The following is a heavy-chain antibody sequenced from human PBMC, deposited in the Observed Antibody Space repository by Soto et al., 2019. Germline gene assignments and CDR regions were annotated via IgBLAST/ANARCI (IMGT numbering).Heavy chain of an antibody. Sequence: QAQLLQSGADVKKPGASVKVSCKASGYTFINYFIHWVRQAPGQRLEWIGIVDPSRGSADYAQKFQGRVTMTTDVSTRTVFMDLSSLRSEDTAVYYCARPLIGNTADLLGQGTTVIVSS. CDR1: GYTFINYF. CDR3: ARPLIGNTADL. J-gene: IGHJ3*01. D-gene: IGHD1-7*01. CDR2: VDPSRGSA. V-gene: IGHV1-46*01.